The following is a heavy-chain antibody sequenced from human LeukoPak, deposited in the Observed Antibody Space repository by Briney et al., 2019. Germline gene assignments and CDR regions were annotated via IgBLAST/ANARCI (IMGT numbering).Heavy chain of an antibody. Sequence: ASVKVSCKASGYTFTGYYMHWVRQAPGQGLEWMGWINPNSGGTNYAQKFQGRVTMTRDTSISTAYMELSRPRSDDTAVYYCARDGMITFGGVYDYWGQGTLVTVSS. J-gene: IGHJ4*02. CDR2: INPNSGGT. CDR3: ARDGMITFGGVYDY. CDR1: GYTFTGYY. D-gene: IGHD3-16*01. V-gene: IGHV1-2*02.